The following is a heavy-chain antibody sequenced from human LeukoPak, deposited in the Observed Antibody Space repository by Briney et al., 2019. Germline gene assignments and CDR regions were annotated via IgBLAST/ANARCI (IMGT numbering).Heavy chain of an antibody. D-gene: IGHD4-17*01. J-gene: IGHJ4*02. Sequence: SETLSLTCTVSGGSISSSSYYWGWIRQPPGKGLEWIGSIYHSGSTYYNPSLKSRVTISVDTSKNQFSLKLSSVTAADTAVYYCARLVTVNTRYFDYWGQGTLVTVSS. CDR3: ARLVTVNTRYFDY. CDR2: IYHSGST. CDR1: GGSISSSSYY. V-gene: IGHV4-39*07.